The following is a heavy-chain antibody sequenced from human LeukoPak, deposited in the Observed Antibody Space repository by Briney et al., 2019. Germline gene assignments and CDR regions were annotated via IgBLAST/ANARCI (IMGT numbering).Heavy chain of an antibody. CDR2: IYSGGGT. V-gene: IGHV3-66*01. CDR1: GFTVSNSY. J-gene: IGHJ4*02. Sequence: GGSLRLSCAASGFTVSNSYMSWVRQAPGKGLEWVSFIYSGGGTSYADSVKGRFTISRDSSKNTLYLQMNSLRADDTAVYYCARDWGGGSRATYWGQGTLVTVSS. CDR3: ARDWGGGSRATY. D-gene: IGHD2-15*01.